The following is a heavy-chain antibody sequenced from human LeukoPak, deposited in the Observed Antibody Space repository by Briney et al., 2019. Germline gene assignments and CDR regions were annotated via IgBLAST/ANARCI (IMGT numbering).Heavy chain of an antibody. CDR2: ISYDGSHK. V-gene: IGHV3-30*18. CDR3: AKDRNIVGATTNFDY. Sequence: GGSLRLSCAASGFTFSSYGMHWVRQAPGKGLEWVAVISYDGSHKYYADSVKGRFTISRDNSKNTLYLQMNSLRAEDTAVYYCAKDRNIVGATTNFDYWGQGTLVTVSS. J-gene: IGHJ4*02. D-gene: IGHD1-26*01. CDR1: GFTFSSYG.